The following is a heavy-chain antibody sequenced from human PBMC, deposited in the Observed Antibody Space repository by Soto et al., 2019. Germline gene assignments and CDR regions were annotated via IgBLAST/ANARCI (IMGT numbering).Heavy chain of an antibody. D-gene: IGHD6-13*01. J-gene: IGHJ4*02. V-gene: IGHV4-59*01. CDR2: IHYSGTT. CDR3: AAGEASSRNLAPYYLDF. Sequence: SETLSLTCTVSGGSMGNYFWTWIRQPPGKGLEWIGYIHYSGTTSFFPSYNPSLRSRVTISEDTSKNQFSLKLLSVTTADTAVYFCAAGEASSRNLAPYYLDFWGQGTLVTVSS. CDR1: GGSMGNYF.